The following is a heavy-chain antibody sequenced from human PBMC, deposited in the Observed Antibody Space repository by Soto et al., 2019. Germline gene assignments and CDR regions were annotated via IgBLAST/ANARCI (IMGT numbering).Heavy chain of an antibody. CDR3: ARNVRTVAVAGTLDY. J-gene: IGHJ4*02. CDR1: GDSVSSNSAA. Sequence: SQTLSLTCVISGDSVSSNSAAWNWIRQSPSRGLEWLGRTYYRSKWYNDYAVSVKSRITINPDTSKNQFSLQLNSVTPEDTAVYYCARNVRTVAVAGTLDYWGQGTLVTVSS. CDR2: TYYRSKWYN. D-gene: IGHD6-19*01. V-gene: IGHV6-1*01.